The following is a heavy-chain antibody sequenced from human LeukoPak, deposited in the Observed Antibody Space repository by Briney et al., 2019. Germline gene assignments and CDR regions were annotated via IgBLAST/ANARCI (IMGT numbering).Heavy chain of an antibody. CDR3: ASPLERGPFDI. V-gene: IGHV3-7*01. CDR1: GFSFRSYW. Sequence: GGSLRLSCAASGFSFRSYWMSWVRQAPGKGLEWVANIRQDGNEIYYADSVKGRFTISRDNAKNSLYLQMNSLRAEDTAVYYCASPLERGPFDIWGQGTMVTVSS. J-gene: IGHJ3*02. D-gene: IGHD1-1*01. CDR2: IRQDGNEI.